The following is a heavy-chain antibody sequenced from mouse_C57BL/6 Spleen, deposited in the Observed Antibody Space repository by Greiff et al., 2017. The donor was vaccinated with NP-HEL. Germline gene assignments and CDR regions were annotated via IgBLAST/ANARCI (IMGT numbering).Heavy chain of an antibody. CDR3: ARGGLRRLDY. J-gene: IGHJ2*01. V-gene: IGHV1-4*01. Sequence: VMLVESGAELARPGASVKMSCKASGYTFTSYTMHWVKQRPGQGLEWIGYINPSSGYTKYNQKFKDKATLTADKSSSTAYMQLSSLTSEDSAVYYCARGGLRRLDYWGQGTTLTVSS. CDR2: INPSSGYT. D-gene: IGHD2-4*01. CDR1: GYTFTSYT.